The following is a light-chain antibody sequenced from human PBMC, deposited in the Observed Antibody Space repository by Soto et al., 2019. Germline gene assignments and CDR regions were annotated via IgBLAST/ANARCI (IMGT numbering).Light chain of an antibody. CDR3: SSYAGSNMVV. CDR1: SSDVGGYNY. V-gene: IGLV2-8*01. J-gene: IGLJ2*01. Sequence: QSALTQPPSASGSRGQSVTISCTGTSSDVGGYNYVSWYQQHPGKAPKLMIYEVSKRPSGVPDRFSGSKSGNTASLSVSGLQDEDEDDYYCSSYAGSNMVVFGGGTKLTVL. CDR2: EVS.